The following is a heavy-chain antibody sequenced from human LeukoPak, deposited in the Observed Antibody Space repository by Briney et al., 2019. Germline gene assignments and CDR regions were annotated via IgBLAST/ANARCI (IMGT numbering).Heavy chain of an antibody. CDR3: ARSQYYYGSGSYYRPPSY. Sequence: GASVKVSCKASGYTFTSYDINWVRQATGQGLEWMGWMNPNSGNTGYAQKFQGRVTMTRNTSISTAYMELSSLRSEDTAVYYCARSQYYYGSGSYYRPPSYWGQGTLVTVSS. CDR2: MNPNSGNT. D-gene: IGHD3-10*01. CDR1: GYTFTSYD. J-gene: IGHJ4*02. V-gene: IGHV1-8*01.